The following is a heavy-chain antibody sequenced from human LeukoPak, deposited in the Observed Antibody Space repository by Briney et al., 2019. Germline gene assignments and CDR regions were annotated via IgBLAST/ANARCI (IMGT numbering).Heavy chain of an antibody. CDR2: IYPGDSDT. CDR3: ARKRGTFDY. J-gene: IGHJ4*02. CDR1: GXSFSSYW. Sequence: GESLKTSFKGSGXSFSSYWIGWVRQLPGKGLEWMGIIYPGDSDTAYNPSFQGQVTISADKSISTTYLHWNSLRASDTAMYYCARKRGTFDYWGQGTQVTVSS. V-gene: IGHV5-51*01.